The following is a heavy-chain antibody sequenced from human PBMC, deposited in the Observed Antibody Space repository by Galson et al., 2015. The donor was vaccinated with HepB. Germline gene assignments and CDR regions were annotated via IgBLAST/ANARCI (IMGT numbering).Heavy chain of an antibody. V-gene: IGHV1-18*04. Sequence: SVKVSCKASGNTFTNYGINWVRQAPGQGLEWMGWISGYNDNTKYVQKFQGRVTVTTDTSTTTAYMELRNLRSDDTAVYYCARGVVGPYSSSWYVSLDYWGQGTLVTVSS. J-gene: IGHJ4*02. CDR3: ARGVVGPYSSSWYVSLDY. CDR2: ISGYNDNT. CDR1: GNTFTNYG. D-gene: IGHD6-13*01.